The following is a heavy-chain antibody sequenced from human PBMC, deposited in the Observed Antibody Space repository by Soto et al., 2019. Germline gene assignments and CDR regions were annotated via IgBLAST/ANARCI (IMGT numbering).Heavy chain of an antibody. Sequence: EVQLVESGGGLVQPGESLRLSCAASGFTFSSYWMHWVRQVPGKGLVWVSRINSDGSATTYADSVKGRFTISRDNAKNTLYLQINSLRAEDTAVYYGARLETCSATDCYSVVASWGQGTLVTVSS. D-gene: IGHD2-21*02. CDR1: GFTFSSYW. J-gene: IGHJ4*02. CDR3: ARLETCSATDCYSVVAS. V-gene: IGHV3-74*03. CDR2: INSDGSAT.